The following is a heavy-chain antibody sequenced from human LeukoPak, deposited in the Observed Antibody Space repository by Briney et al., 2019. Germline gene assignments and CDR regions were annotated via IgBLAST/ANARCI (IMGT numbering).Heavy chain of an antibody. Sequence: GGSLRPSCAASEFTFSSYGMSWVRQAPGKGLEWVSAISSSGDSTYYADSVKGRFTISRDNSKNTLYLHVNSLRAEDTAVYYCAKDRWVHDSSGYSAYYFDYWGQGTLVTVSS. CDR1: EFTFSSYG. J-gene: IGHJ4*02. D-gene: IGHD3-22*01. V-gene: IGHV3-23*01. CDR3: AKDRWVHDSSGYSAYYFDY. CDR2: ISSSGDST.